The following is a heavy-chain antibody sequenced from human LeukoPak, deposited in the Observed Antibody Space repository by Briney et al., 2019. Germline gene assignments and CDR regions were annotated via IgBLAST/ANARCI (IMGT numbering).Heavy chain of an antibody. CDR3: ARGGGIDP. CDR1: VYTLTRYG. CDR2: ISAYNGNT. D-gene: IGHD3-16*01. J-gene: IGHJ5*02. Sequence: ASEKVSCKASVYTLTRYGISWVRQAPAQGLEWMGWISAYNGNTNYAQKPQGRVTITTDTSTSTAYLELRSLRSDDTAVYYCARGGGIDPWGQGTLVTVSS. V-gene: IGHV1-18*01.